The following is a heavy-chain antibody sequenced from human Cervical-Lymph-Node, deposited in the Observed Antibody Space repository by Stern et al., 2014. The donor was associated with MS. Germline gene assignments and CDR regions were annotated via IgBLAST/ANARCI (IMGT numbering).Heavy chain of an antibody. Sequence: QVQLVQSGSELKKPGASVKISCEASGYTFTSYAMNWVRQAPGQGLEWMGWINTKTGNPTYAQGFTGRFGCSLDTSVSTAYLQISNLKAEDTAVFYCARGRDGYNDVDYWGQGTLVTVSS. J-gene: IGHJ4*02. V-gene: IGHV7-4-1*02. CDR2: INTKTGNP. CDR3: ARGRDGYNDVDY. D-gene: IGHD5-24*01. CDR1: GYTFTSYA.